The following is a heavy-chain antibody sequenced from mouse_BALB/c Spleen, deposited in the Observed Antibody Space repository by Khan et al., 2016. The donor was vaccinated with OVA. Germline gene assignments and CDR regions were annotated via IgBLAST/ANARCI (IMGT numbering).Heavy chain of an antibody. V-gene: IGHV3-6*02. J-gene: IGHJ2*01. CDR3: ASGLHYYGFYFDC. CDR1: GYSIPSGYY. CDR2: IRYDGSN. D-gene: IGHD1-2*01. Sequence: EVQLVESGPGLVKPSQSLSLTCSVTGYSIPSGYYWNWIRQFPGNKLEWMGYIRYDGSNNYNPSLKNRISITRDTSKNQFFLKLNSVTTEDTATYSCASGLHYYGFYFDCWGQGTTLTVSS.